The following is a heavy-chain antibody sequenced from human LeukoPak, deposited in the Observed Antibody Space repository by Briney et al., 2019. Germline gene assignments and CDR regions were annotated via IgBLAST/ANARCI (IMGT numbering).Heavy chain of an antibody. V-gene: IGHV1-69*06. CDR1: GGTFSSYA. D-gene: IGHD4-17*01. CDR2: IIPIFGTA. CDR3: ASYYGDYPSYYYGMDV. J-gene: IGHJ6*04. Sequence: GASVKVSCKASGGTFSSYAISWVRQAPGQGLEWMGGIIPIFGTANYAQKFQGRVTIAADKSTSTAYMELSSLRSEDTAAYYCASYYGDYPSYYYGMDVWGKGTTVTVSS.